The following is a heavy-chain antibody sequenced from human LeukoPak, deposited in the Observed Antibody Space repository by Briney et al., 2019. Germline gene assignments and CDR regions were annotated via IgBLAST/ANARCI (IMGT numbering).Heavy chain of an antibody. CDR1: GGSIRSYY. V-gene: IGHV4-59*01. CDR2: IYYSGNT. J-gene: IGHJ4*02. CDR3: ARGTSSLDY. Sequence: PSETLSLTCTVSGGSIRSYYWSWIRQPPGKGLEYSGYIYYSGNTNYNPSLKSRVTISVDTSKNQFSLKLSSVTAADTAVYYCARGTSSLDYWGQGTLVTVSS.